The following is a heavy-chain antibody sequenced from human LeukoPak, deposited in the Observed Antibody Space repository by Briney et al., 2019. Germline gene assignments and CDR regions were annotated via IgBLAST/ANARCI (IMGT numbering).Heavy chain of an antibody. D-gene: IGHD6-13*01. V-gene: IGHV4-34*01. CDR1: GGSFSGYY. CDR3: ARGRRGSSWRYFDY. Sequence: SETLSLTCAVYGGSFSGYYWSWIRQPPGKGLEWIGEINHSGSTNYNPSLKSRVTISVDTSKNQFSLKLSSVTAADTAVYYCARGRRGSSWRYFDYWGQGTLVTVSS. J-gene: IGHJ4*02. CDR2: INHSGST.